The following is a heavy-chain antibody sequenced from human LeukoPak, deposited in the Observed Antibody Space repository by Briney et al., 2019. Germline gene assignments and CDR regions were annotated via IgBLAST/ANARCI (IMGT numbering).Heavy chain of an antibody. CDR2: INHSGST. J-gene: IGHJ4*02. V-gene: IGHV4-34*01. Sequence: SETLSLTCAVYGGSFSGYYWSWIRQPPGKGLEWIGEINHSGSTNYNPSLKSRVTISVDTPKNQFSLKLSSVTAADTAVYYCARESVSYSGSWYFDYWGQGTLVTVSS. CDR1: GGSFSGYY. D-gene: IGHD6-13*01. CDR3: ARESVSYSGSWYFDY.